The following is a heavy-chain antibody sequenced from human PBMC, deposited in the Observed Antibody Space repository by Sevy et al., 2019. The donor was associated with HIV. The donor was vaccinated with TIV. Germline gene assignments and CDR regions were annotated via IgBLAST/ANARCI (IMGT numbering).Heavy chain of an antibody. J-gene: IGHJ4*02. V-gene: IGHV3-30-3*01. CDR2: ISYDGSRH. CDR3: ARDAGYSTDWYPSDY. Sequence: GGSLRLSCAASEFMFSTYAMHWVRQAPGKGLEWVAVISYDGSRHYYADSVNGRFTISRDNSKNTLFLKMNSLRLEDTAFYYCARDAGYSTDWYPSDYWGQGTLVTVSS. D-gene: IGHD6-19*01. CDR1: EFMFSTYA.